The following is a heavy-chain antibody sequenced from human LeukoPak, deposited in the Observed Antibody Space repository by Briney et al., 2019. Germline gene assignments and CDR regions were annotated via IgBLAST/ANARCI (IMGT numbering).Heavy chain of an antibody. Sequence: GASVKVSCKASGYTFTSYYMHWVRQAPGQGLEWMGWINPNSGGTNYAQKFQGRVTMTRDTSTSTAYMELRSLRSDDTAVYYCAREAYDSSGYYPDYWGQGTLVTVSS. CDR2: INPNSGGT. CDR3: AREAYDSSGYYPDY. J-gene: IGHJ4*02. V-gene: IGHV1-2*02. D-gene: IGHD3-22*01. CDR1: GYTFTSYY.